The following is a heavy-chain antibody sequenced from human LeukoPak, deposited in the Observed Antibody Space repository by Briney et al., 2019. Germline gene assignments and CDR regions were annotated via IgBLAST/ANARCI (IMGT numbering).Heavy chain of an antibody. CDR3: ASHCSSTSCPPL. CDR1: GGSISSGGYY. Sequence: SQTLSLTCTVSGGSISSGGYYWSWIRQPPGKGLEWIGYIYHSGSTYYNPSLKSRVTISVDRSKNQFSLKLSSVTAADTAVYYCASHCSSTSCPPLWGQGTLVTVSS. CDR2: IYHSGST. J-gene: IGHJ4*02. V-gene: IGHV4-30-2*01. D-gene: IGHD2-2*01.